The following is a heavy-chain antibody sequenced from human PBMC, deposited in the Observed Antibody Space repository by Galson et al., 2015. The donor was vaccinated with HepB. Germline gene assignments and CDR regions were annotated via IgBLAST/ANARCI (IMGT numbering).Heavy chain of an antibody. Sequence: SVKVSCKASGSSFTNHAINWVRQAPGQGLEWMGWINTNTGNPTFAQGFAGRFVFSLDTSVSTAYLQISSLKAEDTAVYFCAVVGRQRYGFGPWGQGTLVTVSS. J-gene: IGHJ5*02. CDR3: AVVGRQRYGFGP. D-gene: IGHD3-16*02. CDR2: INTNTGNP. CDR1: GSSFTNHA. V-gene: IGHV7-4-1*02.